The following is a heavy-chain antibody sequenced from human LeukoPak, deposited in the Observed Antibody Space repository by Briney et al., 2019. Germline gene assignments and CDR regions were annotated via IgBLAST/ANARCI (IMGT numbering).Heavy chain of an antibody. CDR1: GDSISSNNW. J-gene: IGHJ4*02. CDR3: ARSKQQLNTFDY. CDR2: IYHSGYT. V-gene: IGHV4-4*02. D-gene: IGHD6-13*01. Sequence: PSGTLSLTCAVSGDSISSNNWWSWVRQPPGKGMEWIGEIYHSGYTNYNPSLKSRVTISVDKSRNQFSLKLSSVTAEDTTVYYCARSKQQLNTFDYWGQGTLVTVSS.